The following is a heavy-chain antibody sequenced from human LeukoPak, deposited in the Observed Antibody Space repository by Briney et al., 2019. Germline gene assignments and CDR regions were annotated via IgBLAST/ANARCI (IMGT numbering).Heavy chain of an antibody. CDR2: ISGSGGST. CDR1: TSTFS. J-gene: IGHJ4*02. Sequence: GGSLRLSCAASTSTFSMSWVRQAPGKGLEWVSAISGSGGSTYYADSVRGRFTISRDNSKNTLYLQMNSLRAEDTAVYYCARDSYGDANFDSWGQGTLVTVSS. D-gene: IGHD4-17*01. V-gene: IGHV3-23*01. CDR3: ARDSYGDANFDS.